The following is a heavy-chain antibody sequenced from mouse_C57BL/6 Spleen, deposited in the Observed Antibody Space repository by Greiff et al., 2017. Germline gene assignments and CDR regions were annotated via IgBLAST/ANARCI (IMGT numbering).Heavy chain of an antibody. CDR2: IDPSDSYT. CDR3: ARGGTMVTMDY. V-gene: IGHV1-69*01. Sequence: VQLQQPGAELVMPGASVKLSCKASGYTFTSYWMHWVKQRPGQGLEWIGEIDPSDSYTNYNQKFKGKSTLTVDKSSSTAYMQLSSLTSEDSAVYYCARGGTMVTMDYWGQGTSVTVSA. CDR1: GYTFTSYW. D-gene: IGHD2-2*01. J-gene: IGHJ4*01.